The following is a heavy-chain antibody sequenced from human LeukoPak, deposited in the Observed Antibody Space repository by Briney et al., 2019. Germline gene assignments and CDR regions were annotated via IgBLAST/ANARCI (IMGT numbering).Heavy chain of an antibody. D-gene: IGHD2-15*01. CDR1: GFTFSGYY. V-gene: IGHV3-11*01. CDR3: ARHYFHGSGHGGH. J-gene: IGHJ4*02. Sequence: PGGSLRLSCAASGFTFSGYYMSWIRQAPGKGLEWLSYICSSGRTIYYADSVKGRFTISRDNAKDSLYLQMNSLRVEDTAVYYCARHYFHGSGHGGHWGQRTLVTVSS. CDR2: ICSSGRTI.